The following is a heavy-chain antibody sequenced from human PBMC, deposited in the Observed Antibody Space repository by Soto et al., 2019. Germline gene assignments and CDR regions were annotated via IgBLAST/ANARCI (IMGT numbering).Heavy chain of an antibody. D-gene: IGHD5-12*01. CDR1: GFSLSTSGMC. Sequence: SGPTLVNPTQTLTLTCTFSGFSLSTSGMCVSWIRQPPGKALEWLALIDWDDDKYYSTSLKTRLTISKDTSKNQVVLTMTNMHPLDTATYYCARTYSGYDMFDYWGQGTLVSVSS. CDR3: ARTYSGYDMFDY. CDR2: IDWDDDK. J-gene: IGHJ4*02. V-gene: IGHV2-70*01.